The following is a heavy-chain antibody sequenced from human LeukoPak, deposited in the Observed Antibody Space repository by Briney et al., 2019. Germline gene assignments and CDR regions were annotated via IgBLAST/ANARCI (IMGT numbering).Heavy chain of an antibody. D-gene: IGHD6-6*01. Sequence: ASVKVSCKASGYTFTGYYMHWVRQAPGQGLEWMGWINPNSGGTNYAQKFQGWVTMTRDTSISTAYMELSRLGSDDTAVYYCARGALLEYSSSSLAYWGQGTLVTVSS. V-gene: IGHV1-2*04. CDR3: ARGALLEYSSSSLAY. CDR1: GYTFTGYY. J-gene: IGHJ4*02. CDR2: INPNSGGT.